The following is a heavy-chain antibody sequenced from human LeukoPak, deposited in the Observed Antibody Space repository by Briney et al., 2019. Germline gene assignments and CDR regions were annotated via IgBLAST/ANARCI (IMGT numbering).Heavy chain of an antibody. Sequence: AAVKVSRKASGYTFTSYYIHWVRQAPGQGLEWMGIINPSGGSTNYAQKFQGRVTMTRDTSTSTVYMELNSLRSEDTAIYYCARAEYYFGSGSHFDSWGQGTLVTVSS. CDR3: ARAEYYFGSGSHFDS. J-gene: IGHJ4*02. D-gene: IGHD3-10*01. CDR2: INPSGGST. CDR1: GYTFTSYY. V-gene: IGHV1-46*01.